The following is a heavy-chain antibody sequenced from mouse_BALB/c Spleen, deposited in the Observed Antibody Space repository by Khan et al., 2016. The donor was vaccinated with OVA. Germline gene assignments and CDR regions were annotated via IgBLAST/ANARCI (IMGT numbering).Heavy chain of an antibody. CDR3: AIYAERLGFAY. Sequence: EVQLQESGPGLVKPSQSLSLTCSVTGYSITSGYYWNWIRQFPGNKLEWMGYISYDGSNNYNPSLKNGISITRDTSKNQFFLKLNSVTTEDTSTYYCAIYAERLGFAYWRQGTLVTVSA. V-gene: IGHV3-6*02. D-gene: IGHD2-3*01. CDR2: ISYDGSN. CDR1: GYSITSGYY. J-gene: IGHJ3*01.